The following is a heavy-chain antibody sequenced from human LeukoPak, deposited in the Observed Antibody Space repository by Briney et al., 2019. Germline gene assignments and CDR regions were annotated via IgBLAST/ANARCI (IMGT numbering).Heavy chain of an antibody. CDR2: ISGSGGST. CDR1: GFTFSSYG. Sequence: GASVRLSGAASGFTFSSYGMSWVRQAPGKGLEWVSAISGSGGSTYYAVSGTGPFTISRDNSKHPLYLQMNSMRDEDKAVYYCAKATLTTVTSLDYWGQGTLVTVSS. V-gene: IGHV3-23*01. CDR3: AKATLTTVTSLDY. J-gene: IGHJ4*02. D-gene: IGHD4-17*01.